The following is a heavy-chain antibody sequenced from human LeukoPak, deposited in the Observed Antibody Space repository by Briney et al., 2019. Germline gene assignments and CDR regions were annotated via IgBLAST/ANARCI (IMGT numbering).Heavy chain of an antibody. J-gene: IGHJ4*02. CDR1: RYTFTGYF. CDR2: INPNSGCT. D-gene: IGHD2/OR15-2a*01. Sequence: GASVNVSCKASRYTFTGYFMHWVRQARGQGLEWMGWINPNSGCTNYAQKFQGRITMTRDTSISTAYMELSRLRSDDTAVYYCARGAFPTLLYFDYWGQGTLVTVSS. V-gene: IGHV1-2*02. CDR3: ARGAFPTLLYFDY.